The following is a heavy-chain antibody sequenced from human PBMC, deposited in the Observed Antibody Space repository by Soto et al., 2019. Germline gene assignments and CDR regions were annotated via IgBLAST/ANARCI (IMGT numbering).Heavy chain of an antibody. CDR1: GGTFSSYA. CDR3: ARAKDTVTTDYDYYGMDV. D-gene: IGHD4-17*01. J-gene: IGHJ6*02. V-gene: IGHV1-69*12. CDR2: IIPIFGTA. Sequence: QVQLVQSGAEVKKPGSSVKVSCKASGGTFSSYAISWVRQAPGQGLEWMGGIIPIFGTANYAQKFQGRVTITADESTSTAYMELSSLRSEDTAVYYCARAKDTVTTDYDYYGMDVWGQGTTVTVSS.